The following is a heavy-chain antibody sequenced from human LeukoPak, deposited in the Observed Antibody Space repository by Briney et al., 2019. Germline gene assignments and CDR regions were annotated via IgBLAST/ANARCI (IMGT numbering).Heavy chain of an antibody. CDR3: ASQRFRVGAREDYYYYMDV. Sequence: ASVKVSCKASGGTFSSYAISWVRQAPGQGLEWMGGIIPIFGTANYAQKFQGRVTITADESTSTAYMELSSLRSEDTAVYYCASQRFRVGAREDYYYYMDVWGKGTTVTISS. CDR1: GGTFSSYA. D-gene: IGHD1-26*01. J-gene: IGHJ6*03. V-gene: IGHV1-69*13. CDR2: IIPIFGTA.